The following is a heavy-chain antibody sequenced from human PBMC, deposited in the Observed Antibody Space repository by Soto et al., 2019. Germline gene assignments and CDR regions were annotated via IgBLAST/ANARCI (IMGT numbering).Heavy chain of an antibody. V-gene: IGHV4-59*01. D-gene: IGHD6-13*01. CDR1: GGSISSYY. J-gene: IGHJ5*02. Sequence: SETLSLTCTVSGGSISSYYWSWIRQPPGKGLEWIGYISYSGSTNYNPSLKSRVTISVDTSKNQFSLKLSSVTAADTAVYYCARVGYSSSWYPAWFDPWGQGTLVTVSS. CDR3: ARVGYSSSWYPAWFDP. CDR2: ISYSGST.